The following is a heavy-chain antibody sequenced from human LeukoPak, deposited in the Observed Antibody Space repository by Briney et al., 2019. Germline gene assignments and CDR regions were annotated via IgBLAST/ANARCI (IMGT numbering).Heavy chain of an antibody. CDR3: ARDRPDAFDI. Sequence: GGSLRLSCAASGFSFSSNGMHWVRQAPGKGLEWVAAIWYDGSNKYYAVSVKGRFTISRDNSKNTLYLQMNSLRADDTAVYYCARDRPDAFDIWGQGTMVTVSS. D-gene: IGHD6-6*01. CDR2: IWYDGSNK. V-gene: IGHV3-33*01. J-gene: IGHJ3*02. CDR1: GFSFSSNG.